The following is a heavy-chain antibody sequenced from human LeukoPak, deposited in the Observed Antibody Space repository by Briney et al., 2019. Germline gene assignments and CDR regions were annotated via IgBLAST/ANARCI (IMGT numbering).Heavy chain of an antibody. V-gene: IGHV1-18*01. Sequence: ASVKVSCKASGYTFTSYGISWVRQAPGQGLEWMGWISAYNGNTNYAQKLQGRVTMTTDTSTSTAYMELRSLRSDDTAVYYCARGRTNCSSTSCYLSADAFDIWGQGTMVTVSS. CDR1: GYTFTSYG. CDR2: ISAYNGNT. J-gene: IGHJ3*02. D-gene: IGHD2-2*01. CDR3: ARGRTNCSSTSCYLSADAFDI.